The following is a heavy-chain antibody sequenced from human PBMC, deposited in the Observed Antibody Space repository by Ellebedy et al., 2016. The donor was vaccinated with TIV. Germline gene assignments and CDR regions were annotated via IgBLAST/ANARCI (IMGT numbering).Heavy chain of an antibody. CDR3: ARDISDSSSAPLYYYYMDV. J-gene: IGHJ6*03. D-gene: IGHD6-6*01. Sequence: ASVKVSCXASGYTFTSYYMHWVRQAPGQGLEWMGIINPSGGSTSYAQKFQGRVTMTRDTSTSTVYMELSSLRSEDTAVYYCARDISDSSSAPLYYYYMDVWGKGTTVTVSS. CDR1: GYTFTSYY. V-gene: IGHV1-46*03. CDR2: INPSGGST.